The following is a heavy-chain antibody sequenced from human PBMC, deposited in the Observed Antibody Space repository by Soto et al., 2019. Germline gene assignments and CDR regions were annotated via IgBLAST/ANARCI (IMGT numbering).Heavy chain of an antibody. V-gene: IGHV5-10-1*01. CDR1: GYTFFSFW. J-gene: IGHJ4*02. CDR3: ARRYCSRAHCYSDS. Sequence: PGESLTISCHVSGYTFFSFWIVWVLQVPGNGLEWVGRIDPGDSSATYSPTFQGHVTISADRSTRSAYLQWRSLRASDTAIYFCARRYCSRAHCYSDSWGQGSLVTVSS. D-gene: IGHD2-2*01. CDR2: IDPGDSSA.